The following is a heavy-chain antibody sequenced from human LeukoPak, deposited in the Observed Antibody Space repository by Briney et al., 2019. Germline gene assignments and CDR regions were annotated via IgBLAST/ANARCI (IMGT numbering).Heavy chain of an antibody. CDR1: GGSFSGYN. CDR3: AKSNGYGLVDI. V-gene: IGHV4-34*12. J-gene: IGHJ3*02. D-gene: IGHD3-10*01. Sequence: LETLSLTCAVYGGSFSGYNWNWIRQPPGKGLEWIGNIFYSGSTYYSPSLKSRVTISLDTSRNQFSLKLNSVTAADTAVYYCAKSNGYGLVDIWGQGTMVTVSS. CDR2: IFYSGST.